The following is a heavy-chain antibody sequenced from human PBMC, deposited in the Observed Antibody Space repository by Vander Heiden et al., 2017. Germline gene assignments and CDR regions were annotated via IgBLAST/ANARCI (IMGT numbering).Heavy chain of an antibody. Sequence: QLQLQESGPGLVKPSETLSLTCTVSGGSISSSSYYWGWIRQPPGKGLEWIGIIYYTGKTYNKPSLKSRVTISVDTSKNQFSLKVSSVTAADTAVYYCARQGDYGDYYFDLWGQGTLVTVSS. V-gene: IGHV4-39*01. CDR1: GGSISSSSYY. D-gene: IGHD4-17*01. J-gene: IGHJ4*02. CDR2: IYYTGKT. CDR3: ARQGDYGDYYFDL.